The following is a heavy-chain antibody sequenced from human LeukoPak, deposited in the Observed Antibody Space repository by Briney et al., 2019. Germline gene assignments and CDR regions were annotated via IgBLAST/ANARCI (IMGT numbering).Heavy chain of an antibody. CDR2: MNPNSGNT. J-gene: IGHJ4*02. V-gene: IGHV1-8*01. Sequence: ASVKVSCKASGYTFTSYDINWVRQATGQGLEWMGWMNPNSGNTAYAQKFQGRVTMTRNTSISTAYMELSSLRSEDTAVYCCARSPNFTYYYDSSGSAPLDYWGQGTLVTVSS. CDR1: GYTFTSYD. CDR3: ARSPNFTYYYDSSGSAPLDY. D-gene: IGHD3-22*01.